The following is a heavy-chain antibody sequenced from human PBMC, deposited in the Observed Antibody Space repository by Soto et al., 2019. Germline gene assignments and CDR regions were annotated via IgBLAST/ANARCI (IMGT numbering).Heavy chain of an antibody. CDR1: GFTFSTYD. CDR2: ITADSDYI. CDR3: VRAGTAPLSRKNWLDS. D-gene: IGHD2-8*02. Sequence: GGSLRLSCAASGFTFSTYDMHWVRQAPGEGLEWVSSITADSDYIYYADSVKGRFSISRDNAKNSLYLQMYRLRAEDTAVYHCVRAGTAPLSRKNWLDSWGQGALVTVSS. J-gene: IGHJ5*01. V-gene: IGHV3-21*01.